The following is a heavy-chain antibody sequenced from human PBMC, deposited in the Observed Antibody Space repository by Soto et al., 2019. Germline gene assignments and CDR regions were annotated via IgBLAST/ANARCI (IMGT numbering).Heavy chain of an antibody. CDR1: GGTFSSYA. D-gene: IGHD2-15*01. Sequence: SVKVSCKASGGTFSSYAISWVRQAPGQGLEWMGGIIPIFGTANYAQKFQGRVTITADKSTSTAYMELSSLRSEDTAVYYCARGPVVAATGSPYGMDVWGQGTTVTV. CDR3: ARGPVVAATGSPYGMDV. V-gene: IGHV1-69*06. J-gene: IGHJ6*02. CDR2: IIPIFGTA.